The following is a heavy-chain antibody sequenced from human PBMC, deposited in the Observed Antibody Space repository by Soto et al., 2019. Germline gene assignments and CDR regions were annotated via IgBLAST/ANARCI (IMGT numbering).Heavy chain of an antibody. Sequence: EVQVLESGGGLVQPGGSLRLSCAASGFTFNNYAMTWVRQPPGKGLEWVSIISGGARTTSYADSVKGRFTISRDNSKKTIQLQMNDLRADDTAIYYCAKSSGGLRTTVAGRAFDYWGQGTLVTVSS. J-gene: IGHJ4*01. V-gene: IGHV3-23*01. CDR1: GFTFNNYA. D-gene: IGHD1-1*01. CDR3: AKSSGGLRTTVAGRAFDY. CDR2: ISGGARTT.